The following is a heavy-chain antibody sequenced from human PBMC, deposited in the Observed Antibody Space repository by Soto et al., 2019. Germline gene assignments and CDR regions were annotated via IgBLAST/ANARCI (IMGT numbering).Heavy chain of an antibody. CDR1: GGSISSYY. J-gene: IGHJ4*02. CDR3: ASLRIAAAGTGSYFDY. V-gene: IGHV4-4*07. Sequence: SETLSLTCTVSGGSISSYYWSWIRQPAGKGLEWIGRIYTSGSTNYNPSLKSRVTMSVDTSKNQFSLKLSSVTAADTAVYYCASLRIAAAGTGSYFDYWGQGTLVTV. CDR2: IYTSGST. D-gene: IGHD6-13*01.